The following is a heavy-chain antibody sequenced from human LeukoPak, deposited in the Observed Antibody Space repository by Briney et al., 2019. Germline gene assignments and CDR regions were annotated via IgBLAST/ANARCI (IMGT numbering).Heavy chain of an antibody. V-gene: IGHV3-48*01. CDR1: GFTFSSYS. CDR2: ISSSSSTI. Sequence: PGGSLRLSCAASGFTFSSYSMNSVRQAPGKGLEWLSYISSSSSTIYYADSVKGGFTISRDNAKNSLYLQMNSLRAEDTAVYYCARDSSLWFGKRFDYWGQGTLVTVSS. J-gene: IGHJ4*02. CDR3: ARDSSLWFGKRFDY. D-gene: IGHD3-10*01.